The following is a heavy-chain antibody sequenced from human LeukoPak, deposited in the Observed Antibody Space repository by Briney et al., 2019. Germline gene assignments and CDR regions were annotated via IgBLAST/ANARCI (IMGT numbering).Heavy chain of an antibody. CDR2: IIPIFGTA. J-gene: IGHJ4*02. D-gene: IGHD3-3*01. CDR3: ARAGLRFLEWLGHFDY. CDR1: GGTFSSYA. V-gene: IGHV1-69*13. Sequence: SVKVSCKASGGTFSSYAISWVRQAPGPGLEWMGGIIPIFGTANYAQKFQGRVTITADESTSTAYMELSSLRSEDTAVYYCARAGLRFLEWLGHFDYWGQGTLVTVSS.